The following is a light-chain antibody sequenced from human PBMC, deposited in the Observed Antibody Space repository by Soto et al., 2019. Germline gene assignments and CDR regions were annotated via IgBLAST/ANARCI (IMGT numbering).Light chain of an antibody. V-gene: IGKV3-20*01. CDR1: QSVTNNY. Sequence: ESVLTQSPGTLSLSPGERATLSCRASQSVTNNYLDWFQQKPGQAPRLLIYDASIRADGITDRFSGSGSDTDFTLTISRLEPEDSAVYYCQQCSFSPRTFGQGTKVDIK. CDR3: QQCSFSPRT. J-gene: IGKJ1*01. CDR2: DAS.